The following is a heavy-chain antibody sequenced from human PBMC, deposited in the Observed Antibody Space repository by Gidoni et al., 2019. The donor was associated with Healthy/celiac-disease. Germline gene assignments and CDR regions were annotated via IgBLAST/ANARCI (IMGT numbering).Heavy chain of an antibody. CDR2: ST. CDR3: ARDKKGWELPKGGYYYYYGMDV. V-gene: IGHV4-4*02. Sequence: STNYNPSLKSRVTISVDKSKNQFSLKLSSVTAADTAVYYCARDKKGWELPKGGYYYYYGMDVWGQGTTVTVSS. D-gene: IGHD1-26*01. J-gene: IGHJ6*02.